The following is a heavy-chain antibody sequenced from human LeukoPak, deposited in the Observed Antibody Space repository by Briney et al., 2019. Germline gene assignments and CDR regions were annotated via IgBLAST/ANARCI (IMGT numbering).Heavy chain of an antibody. Sequence: SETLSLTCAVYGGSFSGYYWSWIRQPPGKGLEWIGEINHSGSTYYNPSLKSRATISLDTSKNQFSLKLSSVTAADTAVYYCARVDYYGSGSYYKSNWFDPWGQGTLVTVSS. CDR2: INHSGST. CDR1: GGSFSGYY. V-gene: IGHV4-34*01. CDR3: ARVDYYGSGSYYKSNWFDP. D-gene: IGHD3-10*01. J-gene: IGHJ5*02.